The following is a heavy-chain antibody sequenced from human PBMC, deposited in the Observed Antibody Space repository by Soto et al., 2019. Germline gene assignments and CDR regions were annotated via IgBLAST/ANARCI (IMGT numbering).Heavy chain of an antibody. CDR2: IYYRGNTNYNPSRGST. Sequence: PSETLSLTCTVSGDSISSYYWNWIRQPPGRGLEWIGYIYYRGNTNYNPSRGSTNYNPSLKSRVTISADPPKNQFSLKLSSVTAADTAMYYCAAPALGVTRTHFDYWGQGALVTVS. V-gene: IGHV4-59*01. D-gene: IGHD2-2*01. CDR3: AAPALGVTRTHFDY. CDR1: GDSISSYY. J-gene: IGHJ4*02.